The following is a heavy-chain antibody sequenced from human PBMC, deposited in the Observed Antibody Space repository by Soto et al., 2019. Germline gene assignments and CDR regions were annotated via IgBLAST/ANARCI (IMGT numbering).Heavy chain of an antibody. CDR1: GFTFSSYA. J-gene: IGHJ3*02. CDR3: ARVWLEHDAFDI. V-gene: IGHV3-30-3*01. Sequence: GGSLRLSCAASGFTFSSYAMHWVRQAPGKGLELVAVISYDGSNKYYADSVKGRFTISRDNSKNTLYLQMNSLRAEDTAVYYCARVWLEHDAFDIWGQGTMVTVSS. CDR2: ISYDGSNK. D-gene: IGHD1-1*01.